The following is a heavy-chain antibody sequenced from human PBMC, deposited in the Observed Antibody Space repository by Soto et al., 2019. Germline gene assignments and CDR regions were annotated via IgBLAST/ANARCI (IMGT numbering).Heavy chain of an antibody. CDR3: ATFTGYCSGGSCYSTYEIDY. Sequence: QMQLVESGGGVVQPGRSLRLSCAASGFTFSSYAMHWVRQAPGKGLEWVAVISYDGSNKYYADSVKGRFTISRDNSKNTLYLQMNSLRAEDTAVYYCATFTGYCSGGSCYSTYEIDYWGQGTLVTVSS. J-gene: IGHJ4*02. V-gene: IGHV3-30-3*01. CDR1: GFTFSSYA. CDR2: ISYDGSNK. D-gene: IGHD2-15*01.